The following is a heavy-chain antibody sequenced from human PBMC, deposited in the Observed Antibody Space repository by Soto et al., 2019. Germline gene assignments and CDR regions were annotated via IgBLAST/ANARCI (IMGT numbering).Heavy chain of an antibody. V-gene: IGHV1-69*13. D-gene: IGHD2-8*01. CDR3: ARAPSSPYAMINRAYYYGMDV. Sequence: ASVKVSCKASGGTFSSYAISWVRQAPGQGLEWMGGIIPIFGTANYAQKFQGRVTITADESTSTAYMELSSLRSEDTAVYYCARAPSSPYAMINRAYYYGMDVWGQGTTVTVSS. CDR2: IIPIFGTA. J-gene: IGHJ6*02. CDR1: GGTFSSYA.